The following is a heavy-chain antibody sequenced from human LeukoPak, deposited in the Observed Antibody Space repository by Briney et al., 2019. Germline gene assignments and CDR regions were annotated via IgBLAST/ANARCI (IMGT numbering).Heavy chain of an antibody. D-gene: IGHD3-9*01. V-gene: IGHV3-53*01. CDR3: ARVLYILRYFDY. J-gene: IGHJ6*04. Sequence: GGSLRLSCAASGFTFSSYDMSWVRQAPGKGLEWVSVIYSDGSTYYSDSVKGRFTISRDNSKNTLYLQMNSLRAEDTAVYYCARVLYILRYFDYWGKGTTVTISS. CDR2: IYSDGST. CDR1: GFTFSSYD.